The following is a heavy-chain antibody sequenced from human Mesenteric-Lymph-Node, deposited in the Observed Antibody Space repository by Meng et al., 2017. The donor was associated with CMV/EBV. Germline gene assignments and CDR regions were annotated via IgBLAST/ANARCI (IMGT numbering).Heavy chain of an antibody. V-gene: IGHV1-2*02. CDR1: GFTFIDYY. CDR2: INPNSGGT. CDR3: ARDRGGYSS. D-gene: IGHD6-19*01. Sequence: KVSGKASGFTFIDYYIHWVRQAPGQGLEWMGWINPNSGGTDYAQKFQGRVTMTRDTSISTAYMELSRLTSDDTAMHYCARDRGGYSSWGQGTLVTVSS. J-gene: IGHJ4*02.